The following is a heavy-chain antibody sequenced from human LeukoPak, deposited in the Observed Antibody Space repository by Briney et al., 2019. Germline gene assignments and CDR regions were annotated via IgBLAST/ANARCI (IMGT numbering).Heavy chain of an antibody. CDR3: ASLSVGATTADY. D-gene: IGHD1-26*01. J-gene: IGHJ4*02. CDR2: IIPIFGTA. Sequence: ASVKVSCKASGGTFSSYAISWVRQAPRQGLEWMGGIIPIFGTANYAQKFQGRVTITTDESTSTAYMELSSLRSEDTAVYYCASLSVGATTADYWGQGTLVTVSS. V-gene: IGHV1-69*05. CDR1: GGTFSSYA.